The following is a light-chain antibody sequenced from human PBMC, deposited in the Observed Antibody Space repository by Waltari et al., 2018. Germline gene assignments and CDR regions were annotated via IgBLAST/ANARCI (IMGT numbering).Light chain of an antibody. CDR3: QQDYNLPGT. V-gene: IGKV3D-7*01. CDR2: GAS. CDR1: QSVSSSY. Sequence: EIVMTQSPATLSLSPGERATLSCRASQSVSSSYLSWYQQKPGQAPRLLIYGASTRATGIPARFSGSGSGTDFTLTISSLQPEDFAVYYCQQDYNLPGTSGQGTKLEIK. J-gene: IGKJ2*02.